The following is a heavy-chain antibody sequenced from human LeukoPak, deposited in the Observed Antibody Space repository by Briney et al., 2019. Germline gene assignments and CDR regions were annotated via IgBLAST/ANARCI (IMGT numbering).Heavy chain of an antibody. V-gene: IGHV3-30*18. Sequence: GGSLRLSCAASGFTFSSYGMHWVRQAPGKGLEGVAVISYDGSNKYYADSVKGRFTISRDNSKNTLYLQMNSLRAEDTAVYYCAKGRLNFDYWGQGTLVTVSS. CDR2: ISYDGSNK. D-gene: IGHD3-22*01. CDR1: GFTFSSYG. CDR3: AKGRLNFDY. J-gene: IGHJ4*02.